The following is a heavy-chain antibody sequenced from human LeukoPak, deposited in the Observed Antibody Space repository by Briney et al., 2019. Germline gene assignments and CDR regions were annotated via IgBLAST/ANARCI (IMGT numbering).Heavy chain of an antibody. CDR3: ASEAMVTSFDY. CDR1: GFTFSSYS. CDR2: ISSSSSYI. V-gene: IGHV3-21*01. D-gene: IGHD5-18*01. J-gene: IGHJ4*02. Sequence: GGSLRLSCAASGFTFSSYSMNWVRQAPGKGLEWVSSISSSSSYIYYADSVKGRFTVSRDNAKNSLYLQMNSLRAEDTAVYYCASEAMVTSFDYWGQGTLVTVSS.